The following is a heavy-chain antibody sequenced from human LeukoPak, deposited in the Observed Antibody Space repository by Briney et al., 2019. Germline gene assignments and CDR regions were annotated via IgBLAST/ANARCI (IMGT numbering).Heavy chain of an antibody. CDR2: ISGSDGST. J-gene: IGHJ4*02. CDR3: AKDDYHSSSWYYFDY. D-gene: IGHD6-13*01. CDR1: GFTFSSYA. V-gene: IGHV3-23*01. Sequence: GGSLRLSCAASGFTFSSYAMSWVRQAPGKGLEWVSAISGSDGSTYYADSVEGRFTISRDNSKNTLYLQMNSLRAEDTAVYYCAKDDYHSSSWYYFDYWGQGTLVTVSS.